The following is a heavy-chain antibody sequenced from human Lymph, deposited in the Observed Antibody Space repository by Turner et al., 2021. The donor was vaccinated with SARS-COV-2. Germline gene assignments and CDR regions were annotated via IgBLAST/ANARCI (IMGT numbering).Heavy chain of an antibody. D-gene: IGHD3-10*01. CDR3: AKGVRGVIIPEAFDI. CDR2: ISVSGGST. V-gene: IGHV3-23*01. J-gene: IGHJ3*02. CDR1: GFTFSSYA. Sequence: EVQLLESGGGLVQPGGSLRLSCAASGFTFSSYAMSWVRQAPGKGLEWVSSISVSGGSTYYADSVKGRFTISRDNSKNTLYLQMNSLRAEDTAVYYCAKGVRGVIIPEAFDIWGKGTMVTISS.